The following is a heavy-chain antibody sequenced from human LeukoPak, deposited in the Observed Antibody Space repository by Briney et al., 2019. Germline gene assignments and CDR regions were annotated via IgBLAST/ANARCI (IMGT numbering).Heavy chain of an antibody. D-gene: IGHD4-17*01. CDR3: AREIIGYGDYEGGWFDP. J-gene: IGHJ5*02. Sequence: QPGGSLRLSCEASGFTFSAYAMTWVRQAPGKGLEWVSSIGSDNKSHYSESVKGRFAISRDNSKSIVFLQLNSLRAEDTALYYCAREIIGYGDYEGGWFDPWGQGTLVTVSS. CDR1: GFTFSAYA. V-gene: IGHV3-23*01. CDR2: IGSDNKS.